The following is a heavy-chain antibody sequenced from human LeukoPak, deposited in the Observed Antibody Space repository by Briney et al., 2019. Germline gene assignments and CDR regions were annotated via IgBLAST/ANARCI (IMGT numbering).Heavy chain of an antibody. CDR3: ARESWGPDIVVVPAASTQGAFDI. D-gene: IGHD2-2*01. V-gene: IGHV1-69*05. CDR2: IIPIFGTA. J-gene: IGHJ3*02. Sequence: SVKVPCKASGGTFSSYAISWVRQAPGQGLEWMGGIIPIFGTANYAQKFQGRVTITTDESTSTAYMELSSLRSEDTAVYYCARESWGPDIVVVPAASTQGAFDIWGQGTMVTVSS. CDR1: GGTFSSYA.